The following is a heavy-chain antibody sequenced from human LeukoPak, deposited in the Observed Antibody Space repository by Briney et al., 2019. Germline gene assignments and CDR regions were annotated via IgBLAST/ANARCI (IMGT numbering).Heavy chain of an antibody. CDR2: IYSDGDT. V-gene: IGHV3-53*01. CDR3: ARGRSGEVIFRVDHGMDI. J-gene: IGHJ6*02. CDR1: GFTVSTNY. D-gene: IGHD3-3*01. Sequence: TGGSLRLSCAASGFTVSTNYMNWVRHTPGKGLECVSVIYSDGDTYYADSVKGRFIISRDNSKNTLYLQMNSLRAEDTAVYYCARGRSGEVIFRVDHGMDIWGQGTTVTVSS.